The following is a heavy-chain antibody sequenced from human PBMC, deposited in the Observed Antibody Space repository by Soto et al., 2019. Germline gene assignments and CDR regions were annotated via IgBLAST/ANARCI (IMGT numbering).Heavy chain of an antibody. D-gene: IGHD4-17*01. CDR1: GLSLSTSGVG. J-gene: IGHJ4*02. Sequence: QITLKESGPTLVKPTQTLTLSCTFSGLSLSTSGVGVGWIRQPPGKALEWLALIYWDDDNRYSPSLKSRLTITKDTSKNQVVLTMTNMDPVDTATYYCAHRRLMTTVTNYYFDYWGQGTLVTVSS. V-gene: IGHV2-5*02. CDR3: AHRRLMTTVTNYYFDY. CDR2: IYWDDDN.